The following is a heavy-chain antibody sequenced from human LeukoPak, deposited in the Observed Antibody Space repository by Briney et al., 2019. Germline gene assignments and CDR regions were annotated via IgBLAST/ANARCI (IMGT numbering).Heavy chain of an antibody. D-gene: IGHD3-10*01. Sequence: ASVKVSCKASGYTFTSYGISWVRQAPGQGLEWIGWISAYNGNTNYAQKLQGRVTMTTDTSTSTAYMELRSLRSDDTAVYYCARDGYYYGSGSYGSIYWGQGTLVTVSS. CDR1: GYTFTSYG. CDR2: ISAYNGNT. J-gene: IGHJ4*02. V-gene: IGHV1-18*01. CDR3: ARDGYYYGSGSYGSIY.